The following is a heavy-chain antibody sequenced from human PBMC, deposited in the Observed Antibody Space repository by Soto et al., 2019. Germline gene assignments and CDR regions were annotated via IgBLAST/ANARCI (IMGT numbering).Heavy chain of an antibody. Sequence: GESLKISCKGSGYSFTSYWIGWVRQMPGKGLEWMGIIYPGDSGTRYSPSFQGQVTISADKSISTAYLQWSSLKASDTAMYYCARHVNPSSWLHKIYYYYGMDVWGQGTTVTVSS. CDR2: IYPGDSGT. J-gene: IGHJ6*02. CDR1: GYSFTSYW. V-gene: IGHV5-51*01. CDR3: ARHVNPSSWLHKIYYYYGMDV. D-gene: IGHD6-13*01.